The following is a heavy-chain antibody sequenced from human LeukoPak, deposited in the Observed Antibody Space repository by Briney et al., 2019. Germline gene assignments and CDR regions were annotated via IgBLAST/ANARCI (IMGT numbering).Heavy chain of an antibody. Sequence: SETLSLTCTVSGGSISSYYWSWIRQPPGKGLEWIGYIYYSGSTNYNPSLKSRVTISVDTSKNQFSLKLSSLTAADTAVYYCARTGTFHVQFDHWGQGTLVTVSS. J-gene: IGHJ4*02. CDR3: ARTGTFHVQFDH. V-gene: IGHV4-59*01. CDR1: GGSISSYY. D-gene: IGHD1-7*01. CDR2: IYYSGST.